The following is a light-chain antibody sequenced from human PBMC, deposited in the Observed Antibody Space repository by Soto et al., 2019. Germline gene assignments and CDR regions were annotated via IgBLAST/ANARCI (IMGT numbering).Light chain of an antibody. CDR1: QNLSRN. CDR2: CAS. Sequence: EMVMTQSPATLSVSPGERATLSCRASQNLSRNLAWYQQQPGQAPRLLIYCASTTATGIPASFSGSGSGTDFTLTISSLQSEDFAVYYCQQYDKWPHTFGQGTKLEIK. CDR3: QQYDKWPHT. J-gene: IGKJ2*01. V-gene: IGKV3-15*01.